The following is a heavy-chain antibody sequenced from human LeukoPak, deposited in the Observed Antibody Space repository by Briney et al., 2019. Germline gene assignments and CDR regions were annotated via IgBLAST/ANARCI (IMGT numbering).Heavy chain of an antibody. CDR3: AKVMHGDYGGFDY. CDR2: IIGSGNSI. J-gene: IGHJ4*02. CDR1: GFTFSSYA. Sequence: GGSLRLSCATSGFTFSSYAMSWVRQAPGKGLEWVSGIIGSGNSIYYADSVKGRFTISRDSSKNTMYLQMNSLRAEDTAVYYCAKVMHGDYGGFDYWGQGTLVTVSS. D-gene: IGHD4-17*01. V-gene: IGHV3-23*01.